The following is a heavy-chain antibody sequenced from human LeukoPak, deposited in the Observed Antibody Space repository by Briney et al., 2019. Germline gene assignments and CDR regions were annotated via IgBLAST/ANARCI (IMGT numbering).Heavy chain of an antibody. CDR2: INHSGST. CDR1: GGSFSGYY. Sequence: SETLSLTCAVYGGSFSGYYWSWIRQPPGKGLEWIGEINHSGSTNYNPSLKSRVTISVDTSKNQFSLKLSSVTAADTAVYYCARGSHALAAGEMFYWFDPWGQGTLVTVSS. J-gene: IGHJ5*02. CDR3: ARGSHALAAGEMFYWFDP. V-gene: IGHV4-34*01. D-gene: IGHD6-13*01.